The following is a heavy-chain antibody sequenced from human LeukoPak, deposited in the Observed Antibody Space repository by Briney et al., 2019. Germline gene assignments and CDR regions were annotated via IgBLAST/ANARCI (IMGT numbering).Heavy chain of an antibody. D-gene: IGHD1-26*01. Sequence: GASVKVSCKASGGTFSSYAISWVRQAPGQGLEWMGGIIPIFGTANYAQKFQGRVTITTDESTSTAYMELSSLRSEDTAVYYCAAVWAGERWEPTYYYYYMDVWGKGTTVTASS. CDR1: GGTFSSYA. CDR2: IIPIFGTA. V-gene: IGHV1-69*05. J-gene: IGHJ6*03. CDR3: AAVWAGERWEPTYYYYYMDV.